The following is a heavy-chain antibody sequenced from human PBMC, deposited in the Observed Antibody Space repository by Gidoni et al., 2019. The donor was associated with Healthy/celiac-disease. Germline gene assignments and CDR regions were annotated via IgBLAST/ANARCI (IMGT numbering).Heavy chain of an antibody. D-gene: IGHD1-1*01. V-gene: IGHV3-7*04. J-gene: IGHJ4*02. Sequence: YGDSVKGRFTISRDNAKNSLYLQMNSLRAEDTAVYYCARDSYRVLDYWGQGTLVTVSS. CDR3: ARDSYRVLDY.